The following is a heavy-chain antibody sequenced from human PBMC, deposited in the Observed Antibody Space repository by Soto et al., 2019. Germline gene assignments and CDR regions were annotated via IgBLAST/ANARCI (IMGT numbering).Heavy chain of an antibody. Sequence: ASVKVSCKASGYIFSDYYMHWERQAPGQGLEWMGRFNPNSGDTNYAQKFQGRVTMTTDTSITTSYTELSGLKSDDTSVYHCARPYWGTNSCHNWFLPWGWGTLVTVCS. D-gene: IGHD2-8*01. CDR1: GYIFSDYY. V-gene: IGHV1-2*02. CDR3: ARPYWGTNSCHNWFLP. CDR2: FNPNSGDT. J-gene: IGHJ5*02.